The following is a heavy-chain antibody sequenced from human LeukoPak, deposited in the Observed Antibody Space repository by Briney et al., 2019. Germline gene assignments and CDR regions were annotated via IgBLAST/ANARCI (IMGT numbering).Heavy chain of an antibody. CDR3: ARDDNYGSGSYYREVDYYYYGMDV. V-gene: IGHV3-21*01. CDR1: GFTFSSYS. Sequence: PGGSLRLSCAASGFTFSSYSMNWVRQAPGKGLEWVSSISSSSSYIYYADSVKGRFTISRDNAKNSLYLQMNSLRAEDTAVYYCARDDNYGSGSYYREVDYYYYGMDVWGQGTTVTVSS. CDR2: ISSSSSYI. J-gene: IGHJ6*02. D-gene: IGHD3-10*01.